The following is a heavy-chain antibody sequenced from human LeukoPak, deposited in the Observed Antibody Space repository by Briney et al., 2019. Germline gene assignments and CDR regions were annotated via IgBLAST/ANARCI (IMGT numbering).Heavy chain of an antibody. D-gene: IGHD3-10*01. CDR3: ASPSSYYYGSGSYPRTDV. Sequence: SETLSLTCTVSGGSISSYYWSWIRQPAGKGLEWIGRIYTSGSTNYNPSLKSRVTMSVDTSKNQFSLKVRSVTAADTAVYYCASPSSYYYGSGSYPRTDVWGQGTTVTVSS. J-gene: IGHJ6*02. CDR1: GGSISSYY. V-gene: IGHV4-4*07. CDR2: IYTSGST.